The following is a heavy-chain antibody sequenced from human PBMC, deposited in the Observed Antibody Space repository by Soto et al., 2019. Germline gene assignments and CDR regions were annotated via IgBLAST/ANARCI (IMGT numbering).Heavy chain of an antibody. V-gene: IGHV3-21*02. CDR1: GFTYNIHS. Sequence: EVQLVESGGGLVQPGGSLRLSCEGSGFTYNIHSMNWVRQVPGKGLEWVSSISGDTIHILYSASVKGRFTISRDNAMNSLSLQMDSLKVEDTGVYYCARGETVGPRPGFDYWGQGILVTASS. CDR3: ARGETVGPRPGFDY. J-gene: IGHJ4*02. D-gene: IGHD6-6*01. CDR2: ISGDTIHI.